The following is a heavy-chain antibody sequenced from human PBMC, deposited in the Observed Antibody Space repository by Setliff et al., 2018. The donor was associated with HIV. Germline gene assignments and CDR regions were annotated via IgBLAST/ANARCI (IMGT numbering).Heavy chain of an antibody. Sequence: GASVKVSCKASGGTFSSYAISWVRQAPGQGLEWMGGIIPIFGTANYAQKFQGRVTITADESTSTAYMELSSLRSEDTAVHYCARVGTGATEYFDYWGQGTLVTVSS. CDR2: IIPIFGTA. V-gene: IGHV1-69*13. D-gene: IGHD1-26*01. CDR3: ARVGTGATEYFDY. J-gene: IGHJ4*02. CDR1: GGTFSSYA.